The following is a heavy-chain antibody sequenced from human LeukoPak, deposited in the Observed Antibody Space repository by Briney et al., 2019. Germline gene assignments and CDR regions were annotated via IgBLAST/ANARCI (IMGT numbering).Heavy chain of an antibody. J-gene: IGHJ4*02. Sequence: GGSLRLSCAASGFTFSRYAMSWVRQAPGKGLEWVSAISGSGGSTYYADSVKGRFTISRDNSKNTLYLQMNSLRAEDTAVYYCAKVIAAAGIELFDYWGQGTLVTVSS. V-gene: IGHV3-23*01. CDR3: AKVIAAAGIELFDY. CDR1: GFTFSRYA. CDR2: ISGSGGST. D-gene: IGHD6-13*01.